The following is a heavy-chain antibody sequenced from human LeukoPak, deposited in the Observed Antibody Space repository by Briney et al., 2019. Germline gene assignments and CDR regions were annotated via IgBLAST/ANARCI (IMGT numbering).Heavy chain of an antibody. Sequence: GGSLRLSCAASGITFSSCGMSWVRQAPGKGLEWVSAISGSGGSTYYADSVKGRFTISRDNSKNTLYLQMNSLRAEDTAVYYCAKDDAWLQYNSWGQGTLVTVSS. CDR2: ISGSGGST. V-gene: IGHV3-23*01. D-gene: IGHD5-24*01. CDR1: GITFSSCG. CDR3: AKDDAWLQYNS. J-gene: IGHJ4*02.